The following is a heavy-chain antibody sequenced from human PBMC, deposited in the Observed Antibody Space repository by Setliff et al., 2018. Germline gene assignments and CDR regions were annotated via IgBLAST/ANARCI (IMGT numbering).Heavy chain of an antibody. V-gene: IGHV4-39*01. CDR3: ATRTYYDSNGYYYAIAGPFDI. J-gene: IGHJ3*02. D-gene: IGHD3-22*01. CDR2: IYYSGST. CDR1: GGSISSSIYY. Sequence: KPSETLSLTCRVSGGSISSSIYYWGWIRQPPGKGLEWIGSIYYSGSTYYSPSLKRRVTISVDTSKNQFSLKLSSVTAADTAVYYCATRTYYDSNGYYYAIAGPFDIWGQGTMVTVSS.